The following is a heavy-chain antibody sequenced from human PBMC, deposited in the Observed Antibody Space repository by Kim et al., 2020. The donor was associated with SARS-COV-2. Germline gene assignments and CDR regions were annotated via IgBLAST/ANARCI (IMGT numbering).Heavy chain of an antibody. D-gene: IGHD3-9*01. V-gene: IGHV5-51*01. Sequence: GESLKISCKGSGYSFTNYWIGWVRQMPGKGLEWMGIIYPGDSDTRYSPSFQGQVTFSADKSISTAYLQWSSLKASDTAIYYCARGYYDILTGYYGDAFDILGQGKMVTVSS. J-gene: IGHJ3*02. CDR1: GYSFTNYW. CDR2: IYPGDSDT. CDR3: ARGYYDILTGYYGDAFDI.